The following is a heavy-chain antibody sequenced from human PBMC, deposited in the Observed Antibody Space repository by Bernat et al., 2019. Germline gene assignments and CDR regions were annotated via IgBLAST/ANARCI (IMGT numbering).Heavy chain of an antibody. CDR2: IYYSGST. Sequence: QLQLQESGSGLVKPSQTLSLTCAVSGGSISSGGYSWSWIRQPPGKGLEWIGSIYYSGSTYYNPSLKSRVTISVDTSKNQFSLKLSSVTAADTAVYYCARHRAAVVDDAFDIWGQGTMVTVSS. J-gene: IGHJ3*02. CDR3: ARHRAAVVDDAFDI. D-gene: IGHD5-18*01. CDR1: GGSISSGGYS. V-gene: IGHV4-30-2*03.